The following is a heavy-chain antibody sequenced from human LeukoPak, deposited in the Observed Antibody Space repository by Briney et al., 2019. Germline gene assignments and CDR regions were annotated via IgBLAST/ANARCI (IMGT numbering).Heavy chain of an antibody. J-gene: IGHJ5*02. CDR3: ARRPSYCSSTSCYRRWFDP. D-gene: IGHD2-2*01. V-gene: IGHV1-8*01. CDR2: MNPNSGNT. Sequence: ASVKVSCKASGYTFTSYDINWVRQATGQGLEWMGWMNPNSGNTGYAQKFQGRVTMTRNTSISTAYMELSSLRSEDTAVYYCARRPSYCSSTSCYRRWFDPWGQGTLGTVSS. CDR1: GYTFTSYD.